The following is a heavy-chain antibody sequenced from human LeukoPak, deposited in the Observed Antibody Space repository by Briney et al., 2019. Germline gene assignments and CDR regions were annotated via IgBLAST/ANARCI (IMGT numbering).Heavy chain of an antibody. CDR3: ARITMIVVITFSWKLFDP. J-gene: IGHJ5*02. V-gene: IGHV4-31*03. CDR1: GGSISSGGYY. Sequence: PSETLSLTCTVSGGSISSGGYYWSWIRQYPGTGLEWIGHIYYTGNTYYSPSLKSRVSISLDTSKNQFSLRLNSVTPADTAVYYCARITMIVVITFSWKLFDPWGQGTLVTVSS. CDR2: IYYTGNT. D-gene: IGHD3-22*01.